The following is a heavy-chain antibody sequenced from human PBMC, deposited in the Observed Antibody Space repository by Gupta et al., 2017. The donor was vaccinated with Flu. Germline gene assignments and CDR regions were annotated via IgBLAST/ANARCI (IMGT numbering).Heavy chain of an antibody. J-gene: IGHJ4*02. CDR1: GFTFRKAW. CDR2: IKSKTDGGTV. D-gene: IGHD6-19*01. CDR3: TTYDSIGWQL. Sequence: EVQLVASGGGLVMPGGSLRLSCAASGFTFRKAWMTWVRQVPGKGLEWVGRIKSKTDGGTVDYAAPVKGRFTISRDDSKDSLYLQMNSLKMEDTAVYYCTTYDSIGWQLWSQGTLVTVSS. V-gene: IGHV3-15*01.